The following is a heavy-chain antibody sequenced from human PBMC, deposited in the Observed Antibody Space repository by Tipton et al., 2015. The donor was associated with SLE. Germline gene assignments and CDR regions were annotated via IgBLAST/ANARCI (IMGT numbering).Heavy chain of an antibody. CDR2: INHSGGT. CDR3: ARATGKAGYSYGYVNDY. D-gene: IGHD5-18*01. CDR1: GGSFSGYY. Sequence: LRLSCAVYGGSFSGYYWSWIRQPPGKGLEWIGEINHSGGTNYNPSLKSRVTISVDTSKNQFSLKLSSVTAADTAVYYCARATGKAGYSYGYVNDYWGQGTLVTVSS. V-gene: IGHV4-34*01. J-gene: IGHJ4*02.